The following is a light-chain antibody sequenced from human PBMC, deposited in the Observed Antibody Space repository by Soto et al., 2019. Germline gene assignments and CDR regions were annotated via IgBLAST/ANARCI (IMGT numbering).Light chain of an antibody. CDR3: SSYGSTSTRYV. CDR2: EVS. CDR1: SSDVGGYNY. J-gene: IGLJ1*01. V-gene: IGLV2-14*01. Sequence: QSALTQPASVSGSPGQSITISCTGTSSDVGGYNYVSWYQQHPGQPPKLMIYEVSTRPSGVSNRFSGSKSANTASLTISGLQAEDEADYFCSSYGSTSTRYVFGTGTKVTVL.